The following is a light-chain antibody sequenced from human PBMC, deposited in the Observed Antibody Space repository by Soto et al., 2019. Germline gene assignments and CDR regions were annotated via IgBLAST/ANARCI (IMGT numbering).Light chain of an antibody. CDR3: QQYDKWPPLT. CDR2: GAS. CDR1: QSVSSN. V-gene: IGKV3-15*01. J-gene: IGKJ4*01. Sequence: EIVMTQSPATLSVSPGERATLSCRASQSVSSNLAWYQLKPGQAPRLLIYGASTRATGVPARFSGSGSGTEFYLTVSSXQSEDFAVYYCQQYDKWPPLTFGGGTKVDI.